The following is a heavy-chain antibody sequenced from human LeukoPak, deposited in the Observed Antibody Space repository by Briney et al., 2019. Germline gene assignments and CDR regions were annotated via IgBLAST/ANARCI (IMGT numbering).Heavy chain of an antibody. Sequence: SETLSLTCTVSGGPISSYYWSWIRQPPGKGLEWIGYIYYSGSTNYNPSLKSRVTISVDTSKNQFSLKLSSVTAADTAVYYCARDLRAAAGTNWFDPWGRGTLVTVSS. D-gene: IGHD6-13*01. CDR2: IYYSGST. J-gene: IGHJ5*02. CDR3: ARDLRAAAGTNWFDP. V-gene: IGHV4-59*01. CDR1: GGPISSYY.